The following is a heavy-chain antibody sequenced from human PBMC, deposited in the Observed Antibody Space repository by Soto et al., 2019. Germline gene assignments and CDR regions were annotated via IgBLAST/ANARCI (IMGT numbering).Heavy chain of an antibody. CDR1: GYPLTGYY. Sequence: ASVKFSFKASGYPLTGYYMRWLRQAPGQGLEWMGWINPTRGGTNYAQKFQGCVTMTRDTSISTAYTELRSLRSDDTAVHYWARETWHSGYDPWGQGTLVTVSS. D-gene: IGHD5-12*01. CDR3: ARETWHSGYDP. J-gene: IGHJ5*02. V-gene: IGHV1-2*04. CDR2: INPTRGGT.